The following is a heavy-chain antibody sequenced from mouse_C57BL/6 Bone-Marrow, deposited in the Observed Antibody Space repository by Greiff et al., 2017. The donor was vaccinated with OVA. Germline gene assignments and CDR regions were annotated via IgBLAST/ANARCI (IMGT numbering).Heavy chain of an antibody. D-gene: IGHD2-2*01. J-gene: IGHJ4*01. V-gene: IGHV1-26*01. CDR2: INPNNGGT. CDR3: ARTNTSTMVTTDYAMDY. CDR1: GYTFTDYY. Sequence: EVQLQQSGPELVKPGASVKISCKASGYTFTDYYMNWVKQSHGKSLEWIGDINPNNGGTSYNQKFKGKATLTVDKSSSTAYMELRSLTSEDSAVYYCARTNTSTMVTTDYAMDYWGQGTSVTVSS.